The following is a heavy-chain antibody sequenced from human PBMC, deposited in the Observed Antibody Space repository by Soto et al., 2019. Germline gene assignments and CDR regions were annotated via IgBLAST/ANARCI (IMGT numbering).Heavy chain of an antibody. V-gene: IGHV1-18*01. CDR3: ARGSDPTNWFDP. CDR2: ISDYSGNT. D-gene: IGHD6-6*01. Sequence: ASVQVSCKTSGYSFMNYGISWVRQAPGQGLEWMGWISDYSGNTNYSQKFQGRVILTTDTSTRTAYMELRTLRSDDTAVYYCARGSDPTNWFDPWGQGTLVTVSS. J-gene: IGHJ5*02. CDR1: GYSFMNYG.